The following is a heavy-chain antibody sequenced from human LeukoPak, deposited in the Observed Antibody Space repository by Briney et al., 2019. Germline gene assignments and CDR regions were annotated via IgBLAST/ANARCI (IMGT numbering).Heavy chain of an antibody. Sequence: SETLSLTCTVSGGSISNNNYYWGWIRQPPGKGLEWIVSIHNGGSTYYNPSLKSRVTISVDTSKNQFSLKLSSVTAADTAVYYCATDRGVYSYGQEVFWGQGTLVTVSS. CDR1: GGSISNNNYY. CDR3: ATDRGVYSYGQEVF. CDR2: IHNGGST. D-gene: IGHD5-18*01. J-gene: IGHJ4*02. V-gene: IGHV4-39*07.